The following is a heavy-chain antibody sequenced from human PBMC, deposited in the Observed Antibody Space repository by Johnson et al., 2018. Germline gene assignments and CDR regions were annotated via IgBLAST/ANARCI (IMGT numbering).Heavy chain of an antibody. D-gene: IGHD3-16*01. V-gene: IGHV4-34*01. CDR1: GGSFSDYY. CDR2: INHRGST. Sequence: QVQLQQWGAGLLKPSETLSLTCAVYGGSFSDYYWNWIRQPPGKGLEWIGEINHRGSTNYNPSLKSRVTISVDTSKNQFSLKLSSVTAADTAVYYCARGDLYGAFDIWGQGTMVTVSS. CDR3: ARGDLYGAFDI. J-gene: IGHJ3*02.